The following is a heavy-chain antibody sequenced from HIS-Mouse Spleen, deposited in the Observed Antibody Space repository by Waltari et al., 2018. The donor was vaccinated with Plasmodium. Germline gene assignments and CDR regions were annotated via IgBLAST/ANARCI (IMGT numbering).Heavy chain of an antibody. CDR3: ASSWYWYFDL. V-gene: IGHV3-49*03. CDR2: IRSKGYGGTT. J-gene: IGHJ2*01. CDR1: GFTFGDYA. D-gene: IGHD6-13*01. Sequence: EVQLVESGGGLVQPGRSLRLSCTASGFTFGDYAMSWFRQAPGKGLEWVGFIRSKGYGGTTEYAAYVKGRFTISRDDSKSIAYLQMNSLRAEDTAVYYCASSWYWYFDLWGRGTLVTVSS.